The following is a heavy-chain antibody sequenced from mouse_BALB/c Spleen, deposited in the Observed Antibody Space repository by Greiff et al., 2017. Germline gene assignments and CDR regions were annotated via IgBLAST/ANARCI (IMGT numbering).Heavy chain of an antibody. CDR1: GFNIKDTY. V-gene: IGHV14-3*02. CDR2: IDPANGNT. CDR3: ARPYYYGSSRYFDV. D-gene: IGHD1-1*01. J-gene: IGHJ1*01. Sequence: EVQLQQSGAELVKPGASVKLSCTASGFNIKDTYMHWVKQRPEQGLEWIGRIDPANGNTKYDPKFQGKATITADTSSNTAYLQLSSLTSEDTAVDYCARPYYYGSSRYFDVWGAGTTVTVSS.